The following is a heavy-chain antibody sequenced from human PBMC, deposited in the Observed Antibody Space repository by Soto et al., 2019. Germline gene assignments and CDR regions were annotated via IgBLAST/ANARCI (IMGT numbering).Heavy chain of an antibody. Sequence: LRLSCAASGFTFSSYAMHWVRQAPGKGLEWVAVISYDGSNKYYADSVKGRFTISRDNSKNTLYLQMNSLRAEDTAVYYCARERITIFGVVITHYYGMDVWGQGTTVTVSS. D-gene: IGHD3-3*01. CDR2: ISYDGSNK. CDR3: ARERITIFGVVITHYYGMDV. CDR1: GFTFSSYA. V-gene: IGHV3-30-3*01. J-gene: IGHJ6*02.